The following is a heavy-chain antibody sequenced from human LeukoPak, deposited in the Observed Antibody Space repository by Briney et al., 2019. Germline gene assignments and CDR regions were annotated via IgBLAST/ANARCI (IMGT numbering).Heavy chain of an antibody. Sequence: SETLSLTCAVYGGSFSGYYWSWIRQPPGKGLEWIGEINHSGSTNYNPSLKSRVTISVDTSKNQFPLKLSSVTAADTAVYYCARYVRRITIFGVVTNMDVWGKGTTVTVSS. V-gene: IGHV4-34*01. J-gene: IGHJ6*03. D-gene: IGHD3-3*01. CDR1: GGSFSGYY. CDR2: INHSGST. CDR3: ARYVRRITIFGVVTNMDV.